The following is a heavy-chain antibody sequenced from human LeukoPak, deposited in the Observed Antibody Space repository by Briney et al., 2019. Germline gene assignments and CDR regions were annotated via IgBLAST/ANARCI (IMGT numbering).Heavy chain of an antibody. J-gene: IGHJ4*02. CDR2: ITSSSSTI. V-gene: IGHV3-48*04. CDR1: GFSFSTFS. D-gene: IGHD2-21*02. CDR3: AKGSASSVVVTAGSYYFDY. Sequence: GGSLRLSCAASGFSFSTFSMNWVRQAPGKGLEWVSYITSSSSTIYHADSVKGRFTISRDNAKNSLYLQMNSLRAEDTAVYYCAKGSASSVVVTAGSYYFDYWGQGTLVTVSS.